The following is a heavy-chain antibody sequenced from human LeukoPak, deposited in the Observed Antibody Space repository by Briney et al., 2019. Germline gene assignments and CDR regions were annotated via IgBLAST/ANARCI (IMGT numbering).Heavy chain of an antibody. CDR3: ARGPEGPIVVVPAADNFDY. CDR2: INHSGST. CDR1: GGSFSGYY. D-gene: IGHD2-2*01. J-gene: IGHJ4*03. Sequence: SEALSLTCAVYGGSFSGYYWSWIRQPPGKGLEWIGEINHSGSTNYNPSLKSRVTISVDTSKNQFSLKLSSVTAADTAVYYCARGPEGPIVVVPAADNFDYWGQGTMVTVSS. V-gene: IGHV4-34*01.